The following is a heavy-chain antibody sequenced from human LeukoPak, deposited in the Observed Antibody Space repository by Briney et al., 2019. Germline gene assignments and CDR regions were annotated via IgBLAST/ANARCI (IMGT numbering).Heavy chain of an antibody. CDR3: ATAGDVGATAPKYGEYFQH. V-gene: IGHV1-69*06. D-gene: IGHD1-26*01. Sequence: SVKVSCKASGYTFTRYYMHWVRQAPGQGLEWMGWIIPIFGTANYAQKFQGRVTMTEDTSTDTAYMELSSLRSEDTAVYYCATAGDVGATAPKYGEYFQHWGQGTLVTVSS. CDR2: IIPIFGTA. J-gene: IGHJ1*01. CDR1: GYTFTRYY.